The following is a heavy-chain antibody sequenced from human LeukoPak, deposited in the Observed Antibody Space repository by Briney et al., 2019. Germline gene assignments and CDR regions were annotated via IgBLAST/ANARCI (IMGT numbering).Heavy chain of an antibody. Sequence: SVKVSCKGSGGTFISYAISWVRQAAGQGLEWMGRSISIFGIANYAQKFQGRVTITADKSTSTAYMELSSLRSEDTAVYYCARGPSSVVTAANWFDPWGQGTLVTVSS. V-gene: IGHV1-69*04. J-gene: IGHJ5*02. CDR1: GGTFISYA. D-gene: IGHD2-21*02. CDR2: SISIFGIA. CDR3: ARGPSSVVTAANWFDP.